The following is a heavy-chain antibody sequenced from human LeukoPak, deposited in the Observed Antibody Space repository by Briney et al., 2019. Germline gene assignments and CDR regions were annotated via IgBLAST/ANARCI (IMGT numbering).Heavy chain of an antibody. CDR3: ASGGSGSSDYYYYYMDV. CDR1: GGSISSSSYY. D-gene: IGHD3-10*01. J-gene: IGHJ6*03. V-gene: IGHV4-39*01. CDR2: IYYSGST. Sequence: KPSETLSLTCTVSGGSISSSSYYWGWIRQPPGKGLEWIGSIYYSGSTYYNPSLKSRVTISVDTSKNQFSLKLSSVTAADTAVYYCASGGSGSSDYYYYYMDVWGKGTTVTVSS.